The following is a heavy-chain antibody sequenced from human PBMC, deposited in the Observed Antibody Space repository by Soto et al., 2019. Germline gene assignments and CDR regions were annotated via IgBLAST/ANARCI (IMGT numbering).Heavy chain of an antibody. CDR1: GFSFSSFW. V-gene: IGHV3-7*01. D-gene: IGHD6-19*01. Sequence: EVQLVESGGGLVQPRGSLRLSCAASGFSFSSFWMNWVRQAPGKGLEWVAIIKKDGSEKLYVDSVEGRFTISRDNARNSLYLEMNSLRAEDTAVYYCVAGSGWLPDFWGQGTLVTVSS. CDR3: VAGSGWLPDF. CDR2: IKKDGSEK. J-gene: IGHJ4*02.